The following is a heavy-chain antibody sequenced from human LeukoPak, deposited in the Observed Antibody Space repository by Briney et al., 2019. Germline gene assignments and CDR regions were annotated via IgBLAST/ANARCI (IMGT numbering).Heavy chain of an antibody. CDR3: ARDRRSRAVPYDY. CDR1: GGTFSNDS. J-gene: IGHJ4*02. CDR2: ISAYNGNT. V-gene: IGHV1-18*01. Sequence: ASVKVSCKVSGGTFSNDSITWVRQAPGQGLEWVGWISAYNGNTNYAQKLQGRVTMTTDTSTSTAYMELRSLRSDDTAVYYCARDRRSRAVPYDYWGQGTLVSVSS. D-gene: IGHD6-13*01.